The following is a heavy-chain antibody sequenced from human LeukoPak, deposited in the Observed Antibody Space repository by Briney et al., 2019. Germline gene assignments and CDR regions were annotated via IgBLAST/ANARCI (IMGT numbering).Heavy chain of an antibody. Sequence: GASVNVSCKASGYTFTTYYMHWVRQAPGQGLEWMGRIIPILGIANYAQKFQGRVTITADKSTSTAYMELSSLRSEDTAVYYCAREKCSGGSCYSHDAFDIWGQGTMVTVSS. CDR3: AREKCSGGSCYSHDAFDI. V-gene: IGHV1-69*04. D-gene: IGHD2-15*01. J-gene: IGHJ3*02. CDR1: GYTFTTYY. CDR2: IIPILGIA.